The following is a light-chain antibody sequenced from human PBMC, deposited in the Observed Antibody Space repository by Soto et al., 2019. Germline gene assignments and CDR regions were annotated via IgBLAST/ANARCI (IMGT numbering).Light chain of an antibody. V-gene: IGLV2-8*01. Sequence: QSVLAQPPSASGSPGQSVTISCTGTSSDVGGYNYVSWYQHHSGKAPKLMIYEVNKRPSGVPDRFYGSKSGNTASLIVSGLQAEDEADYYCSSYAGSNNLIFGGGTKLTVL. CDR1: SSDVGGYNY. CDR3: SSYAGSNNLI. J-gene: IGLJ2*01. CDR2: EVN.